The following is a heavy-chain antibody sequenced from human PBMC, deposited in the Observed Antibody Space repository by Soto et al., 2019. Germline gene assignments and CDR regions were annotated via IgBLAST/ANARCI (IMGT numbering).Heavy chain of an antibody. Sequence: SETLSLTCTVSGGSISSDSYYWGWIRQPPGKGLEWIGSIYYSGSTYYNPSLKSRVTISVDTSKNQFSLKLSSVTAADTAVYYCARHRIVGATAHYYYGMDVWGQGTTVTVSS. D-gene: IGHD1-26*01. CDR2: IYYSGST. V-gene: IGHV4-39*01. J-gene: IGHJ6*02. CDR1: GGSISSDSYY. CDR3: ARHRIVGATAHYYYGMDV.